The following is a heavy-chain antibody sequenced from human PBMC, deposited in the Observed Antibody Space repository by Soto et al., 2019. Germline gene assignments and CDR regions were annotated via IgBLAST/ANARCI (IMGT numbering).Heavy chain of an antibody. CDR2: IIPIFGTA. CDR1: GGTFSSYA. J-gene: IGHJ4*02. Sequence: ASVKVSCKASGGTFSSYAISWVRQAPGQGLEWMGGIIPIFGTANYAQKFQGRVTITADKSTSTAYMELSSLRSEDTAVYYCARDAGTVSGFDYWGQGTLVTVSS. D-gene: IGHD1-1*01. CDR3: ARDAGTVSGFDY. V-gene: IGHV1-69*06.